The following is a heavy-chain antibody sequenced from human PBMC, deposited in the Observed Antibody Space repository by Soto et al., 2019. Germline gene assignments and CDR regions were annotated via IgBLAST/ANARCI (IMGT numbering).Heavy chain of an antibody. CDR3: AKKDGTDGYYDAFDI. CDR1: GFTFSTYA. Sequence: GGSLRLSCTAPGFTFSTYAMSWVRQAPGKGLEWVSSISGGGGSTYHADFVKGRFTISRDNSKTTLYLQMTSLRAEDTALYYCAKKDGTDGYYDAFDIWGRGTMVTVSS. J-gene: IGHJ3*02. D-gene: IGHD3-22*01. V-gene: IGHV3-23*01. CDR2: ISGGGGST.